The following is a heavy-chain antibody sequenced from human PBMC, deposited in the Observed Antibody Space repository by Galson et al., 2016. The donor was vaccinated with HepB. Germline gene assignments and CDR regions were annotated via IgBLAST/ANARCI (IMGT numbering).Heavy chain of an antibody. CDR1: GFTSDDYA. CDR3: ARSFAICKGVHGGVDY. J-gene: IGHJ4*02. Sequence: SLRLSCAASGFTSDDYAMYWVRQAPGKGLEWVSGISWNSGSIGYEGSVKGRFTISRDNAKNSLYLQMNSLRAEDTALYYCARSFAICKGVHGGVDYWGQGTLVTVSS. V-gene: IGHV3-9*02. CDR2: ISWNSGSI. D-gene: IGHD3-16*01.